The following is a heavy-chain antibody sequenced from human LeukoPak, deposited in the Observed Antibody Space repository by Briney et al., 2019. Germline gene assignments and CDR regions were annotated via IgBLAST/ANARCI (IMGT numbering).Heavy chain of an antibody. J-gene: IGHJ4*02. V-gene: IGHV3-74*01. CDR3: ARDPSSWNGFFDS. CDR2: IETDGSST. CDR1: GFTFRSYW. D-gene: IGHD6-13*01. Sequence: GGSLRLSCEASGFTFRSYWMHWVRQAPGKGLMWVSRIETDGSSTNYADSVKGRFTISRDNARNTVYLQMNSLRADDTAVYYCARDPSSWNGFFDSWGQGTLVTVSS.